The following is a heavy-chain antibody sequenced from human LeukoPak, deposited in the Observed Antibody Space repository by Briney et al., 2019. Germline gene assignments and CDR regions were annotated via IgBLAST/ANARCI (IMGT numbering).Heavy chain of an antibody. Sequence: PSDTLSLTCIVSGGSIISYYWLWIRQPPGKVLELIRYIYYSGSTNYNPSLKSRVTISVDPSKNQFSLKLSSVTAADTAVYDCARVIGGVKYGMDVWGQGTTVTVSS. J-gene: IGHJ6*02. CDR2: IYYSGST. D-gene: IGHD3-16*01. CDR1: GGSIISYY. CDR3: ARVIGGVKYGMDV. V-gene: IGHV4-59*07.